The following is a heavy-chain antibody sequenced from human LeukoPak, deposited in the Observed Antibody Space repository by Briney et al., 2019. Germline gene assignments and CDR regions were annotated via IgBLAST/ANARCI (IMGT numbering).Heavy chain of an antibody. J-gene: IGHJ5*02. D-gene: IGHD5-12*01. Sequence: ASVKVSCKASGYTFTGYYMHWVRQAPGQGLEWMGWINPNSGGTNYAQKFQGRVTMTRDTSISTAYMELSRLRSDDTAVYYCAREVVVATTNDGNWFDPWGQGTLVTVSS. V-gene: IGHV1-2*02. CDR2: INPNSGGT. CDR1: GYTFTGYY. CDR3: AREVVVATTNDGNWFDP.